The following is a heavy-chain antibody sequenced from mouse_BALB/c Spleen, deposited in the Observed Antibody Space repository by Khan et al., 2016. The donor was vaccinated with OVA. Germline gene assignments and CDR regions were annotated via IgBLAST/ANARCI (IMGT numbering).Heavy chain of an antibody. J-gene: IGHJ4*01. V-gene: IGHV3-2*02. CDR3: ARYNYYGYAVDY. Sequence: EVQLQESGPGLVKPSQSLSLPCTVTGYSITTNYAWDWIRQFPGNKLEWMGYISYSVSTSSNPSLKSRISITRDTSKNQFFLQLNSVTTEDTATYYCARYNYYGYAVDYWGQGTSVTVSS. CDR1: GYSITTNYA. D-gene: IGHD1-1*01. CDR2: ISYSVST.